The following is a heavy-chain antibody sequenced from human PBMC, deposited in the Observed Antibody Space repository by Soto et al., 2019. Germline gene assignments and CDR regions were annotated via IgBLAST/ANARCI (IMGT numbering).Heavy chain of an antibody. D-gene: IGHD3-22*01. Sequence: EVQLVESGGGLVQPGGSPRLSCAASGFTLSSYSMNWVRQAPGKGLEWVSYISSSSSTTYYADSVKGRFTISRDSAKNSLYLQMNSLRAEDTAVYYCAREGDSSGWYNWFDPWGQGTLVTVSS. J-gene: IGHJ5*02. CDR1: GFTLSSYS. V-gene: IGHV3-48*01. CDR3: AREGDSSGWYNWFDP. CDR2: ISSSSSTT.